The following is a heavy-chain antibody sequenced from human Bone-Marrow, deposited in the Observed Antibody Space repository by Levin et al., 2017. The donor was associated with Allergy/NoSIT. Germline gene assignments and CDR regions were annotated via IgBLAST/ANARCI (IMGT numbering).Heavy chain of an antibody. Sequence: PGESLKISCKASGYTFNHYYIHWVRQAPGQGLEWMGWINPHSGDTKFAQRFQGRVTMTRDTSISTVYMELSRLTSDDTAVYYCARDVVLDGSTSLSYFDYWGQGTLVTVSS. CDR1: GYTFNHYY. V-gene: IGHV1-2*02. J-gene: IGHJ4*02. CDR3: ARDVVLDGSTSLSYFDY. CDR2: INPHSGDT. D-gene: IGHD2-15*01.